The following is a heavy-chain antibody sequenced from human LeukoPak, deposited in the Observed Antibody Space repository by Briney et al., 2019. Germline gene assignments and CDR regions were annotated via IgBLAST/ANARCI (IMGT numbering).Heavy chain of an antibody. Sequence: GGSLRLTCAVSGVTFSSNTMRWWLQAPGKGLEWVSSITGSGAITYYADSVKSPFTISRDNSTNTLYLQLNTLKDEDTAVYSSAKVHVALDLGCGRYWFHVWGQGTLVTVSS. CDR3: AKVHVALDLGCGRYWFHV. D-gene: IGHD2-8*02. J-gene: IGHJ5*02. CDR2: ITGSGAIT. V-gene: IGHV3-23*01. CDR1: GVTFSSNT.